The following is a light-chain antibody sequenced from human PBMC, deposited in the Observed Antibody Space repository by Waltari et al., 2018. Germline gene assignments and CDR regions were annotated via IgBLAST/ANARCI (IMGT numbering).Light chain of an antibody. CDR1: RSVSSTY. Sequence: EIVLTQSPGTLSLSPGERASLSCRASRSVSSTYLAWYQQKPGQAPRLLIYGASSRATGIPARFSGSGSGTYFTLTISSLEPEDFAVYYCQHRDHWPPDATFGPGTKVDI. J-gene: IGKJ3*01. CDR2: GAS. CDR3: QHRDHWPPDAT. V-gene: IGKV3D-20*02.